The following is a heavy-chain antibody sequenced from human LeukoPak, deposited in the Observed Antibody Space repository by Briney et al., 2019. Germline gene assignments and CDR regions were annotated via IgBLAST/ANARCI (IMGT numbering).Heavy chain of an antibody. CDR3: ARDSGIDYKWWGSSLPGEGEDNWFDP. V-gene: IGHV4-4*07. J-gene: IGHJ5*02. D-gene: IGHD2-15*01. CDR1: GGSISSYY. CDR2: IYTSGST. Sequence: TSETLSLTYTVSGGSISSYYWSWIRQPAGKGLEWIGRIYTSGSTNYNPSLKSRVTISVDTSKNQFSLKLSSVTAADTAVYYCARDSGIDYKWWGSSLPGEGEDNWFDPWGQGTLVTVSS.